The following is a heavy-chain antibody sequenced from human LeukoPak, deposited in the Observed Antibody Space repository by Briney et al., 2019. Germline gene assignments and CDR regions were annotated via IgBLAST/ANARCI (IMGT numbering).Heavy chain of an antibody. CDR3: ARDLITVAGTDYGMDV. V-gene: IGHV4-59*01. Sequence: SETLSLTCTVSGGSISSYYWSWIRQPPGKGLEWIGYIYYSGSTNYNPSLKSRVTISVDTSKNQFSLKLSSVTAADTAVYYCARDLITVAGTDYGMDVWGQGDHGHRLL. J-gene: IGHJ6*02. D-gene: IGHD6-19*01. CDR1: GGSISSYY. CDR2: IYYSGST.